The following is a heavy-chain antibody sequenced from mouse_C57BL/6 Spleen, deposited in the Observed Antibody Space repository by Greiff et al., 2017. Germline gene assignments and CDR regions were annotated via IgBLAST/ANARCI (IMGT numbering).Heavy chain of an antibody. CDR1: GFSFNTYA. CDR3: VREERGYDGFDY. Sequence: DVKLVESGGGLVQPKGSLKLSCAASGFSFNTYAMNWVRQAPGKGLEWVARIRSKSNNYATYYADSVKDRFTISRDDSESMLYLQMNNLKTEDTAMYYCVREERGYDGFDYWGQGTTLTVSS. J-gene: IGHJ2*01. V-gene: IGHV10-1*01. CDR2: IRSKSNNYAT. D-gene: IGHD2-2*01.